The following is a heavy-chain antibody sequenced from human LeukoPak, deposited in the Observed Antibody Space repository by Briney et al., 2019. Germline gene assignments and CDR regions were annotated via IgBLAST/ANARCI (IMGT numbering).Heavy chain of an antibody. V-gene: IGHV3-30*04. Sequence: GRSLRLSCAASGFTFSSYAMHWVRQAPGKGLEWVAVISYDGSNKYYADSVKGRFTISRDNSKNTLYLQMNSLRAEGTAVYYCARGDGAPYSSLFDYWGQGTLVTVSS. CDR2: ISYDGSNK. J-gene: IGHJ4*02. CDR1: GFTFSSYA. D-gene: IGHD6-13*01. CDR3: ARGDGAPYSSLFDY.